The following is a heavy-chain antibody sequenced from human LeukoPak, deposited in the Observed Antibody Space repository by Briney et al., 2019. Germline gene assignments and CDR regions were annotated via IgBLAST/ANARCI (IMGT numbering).Heavy chain of an antibody. CDR3: ARVGVGYCSSTSCYTGPYYYYYMDV. Sequence: PSETLSLTCTVSGGSISSYYWSWIRQPPGKGLEWIGYIYYSGSTNYNPSLKSRVTISVDTSKNQFSLKLSSVTAADTAVYYCARVGVGYCSSTSCYTGPYYYYYMDVWGKGTTVTVSS. CDR1: GGSISSYY. CDR2: IYYSGST. V-gene: IGHV4-59*01. J-gene: IGHJ6*03. D-gene: IGHD2-2*02.